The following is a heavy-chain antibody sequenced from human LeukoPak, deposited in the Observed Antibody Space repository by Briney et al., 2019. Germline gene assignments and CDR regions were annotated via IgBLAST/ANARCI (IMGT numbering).Heavy chain of an antibody. CDR2: IIPIFGTA. D-gene: IGHD3-10*01. V-gene: IGHV1-69*06. J-gene: IGHJ4*02. CDR3: AGGYGSARPGSRTYDY. Sequence: VASVKVSCKASGGTFSSCAISWVRQAPGQGLEWMGGIIPIFGTANYAQKFQGRVTITADKSTSTAYMELSSLRSEDTAVYYCAGGYGSARPGSRTYDYWGQGTLVTVSS. CDR1: GGTFSSCA.